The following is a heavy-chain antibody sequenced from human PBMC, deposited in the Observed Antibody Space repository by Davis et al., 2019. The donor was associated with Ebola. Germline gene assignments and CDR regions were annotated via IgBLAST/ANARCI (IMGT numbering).Heavy chain of an antibody. J-gene: IGHJ4*02. CDR1: GFTFSGSA. D-gene: IGHD2-21*02. Sequence: GESLKISCAASGFTFSGSAMHWVRQASGKGLEWVGHIRSKPNSYATGYAASVKGRFTISRDDSKNTAYLQMNSLKTEDTAVYYCIRHSDSIDYWGQGTLVTVSS. CDR2: IRSKPNSYAT. CDR3: IRHSDSIDY. V-gene: IGHV3-73*01.